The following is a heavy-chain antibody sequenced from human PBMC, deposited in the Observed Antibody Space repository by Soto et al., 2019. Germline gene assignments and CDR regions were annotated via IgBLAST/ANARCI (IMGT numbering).Heavy chain of an antibody. Sequence: QVQLQESGPGLVKPSETLSLTCTVSGGSVSSGSYYWSWIRQPPGKGLEWIAYYFSSDNINYIPSLKSRVTVSIDSPKNQFSLNLSSVTAADTAMYYCARLTHYYHTDTFEYWGQGLLVTVSS. J-gene: IGHJ4*02. CDR3: ARLTHYYHTDTFEY. V-gene: IGHV4-61*01. D-gene: IGHD3-22*01. CDR1: GGSVSSGSYY. CDR2: YFSSDNI.